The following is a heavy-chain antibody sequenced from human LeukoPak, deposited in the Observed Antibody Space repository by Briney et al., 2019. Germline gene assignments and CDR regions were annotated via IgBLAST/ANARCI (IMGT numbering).Heavy chain of an antibody. Sequence: GGSLRLSCAASGFTFSSYTMNWVRQAPGKGPEWVSSITSSSSYIYYADSVKGRFTISRDNARNSLYLQMNSLRAEDTAVYFCARDRWGYSYGGDWGQGTLVTVSS. CDR3: ARDRWGYSYGGD. CDR2: ITSSSSYI. CDR1: GFTFSSYT. D-gene: IGHD5-18*01. V-gene: IGHV3-21*01. J-gene: IGHJ4*02.